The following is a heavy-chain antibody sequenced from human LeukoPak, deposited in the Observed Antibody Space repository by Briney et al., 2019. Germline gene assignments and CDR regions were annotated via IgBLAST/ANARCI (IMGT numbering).Heavy chain of an antibody. CDR1: GGSISSYY. D-gene: IGHD3-22*01. V-gene: IGHV4-4*07. J-gene: IGHJ3*02. CDR3: ARSAYYYDSSGYYWDAFDI. CDR2: IYTSGST. Sequence: SETLSLTCTVSGGSISSYYWSWIRQPAGKGLEWIGRIYTSGSTNYNPSLKSRVTMSVDTSKNQFSLKLSSVTAADTAVYYCARSAYYYDSSGYYWDAFDIWGQGTMVIVSS.